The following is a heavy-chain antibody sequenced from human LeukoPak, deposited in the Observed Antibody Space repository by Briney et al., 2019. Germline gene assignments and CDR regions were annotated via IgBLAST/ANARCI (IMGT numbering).Heavy chain of an antibody. V-gene: IGHV3-30*04. CDR3: ARDRWYFDL. J-gene: IGHJ2*01. CDR2: ISYDGSNK. CDR1: GLTFSSYA. Sequence: GGSLRLSCAASGLTFSSYAMHWVRQAPGKGLEWVAVISYDGSNKYYADSVKGRFTISRDNSKNTLYLQMNSLRAEDTAVYYCARDRWYFDLWGRGTLVTVSS.